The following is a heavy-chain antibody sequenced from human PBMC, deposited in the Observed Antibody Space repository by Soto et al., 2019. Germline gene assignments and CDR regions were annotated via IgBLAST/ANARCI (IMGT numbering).Heavy chain of an antibody. D-gene: IGHD4-17*01. J-gene: IGHJ2*01. CDR3: MNKSIGTVTNPVYWYFDL. Sequence: EVQLLESGGGLVQPGGSLRLSCAASGFTFISYAMSWVRQAPGKGLEWVSGTSGGGDVAFYADSVKGRFTISRDNSKNTLYLHMNSLRAEDMALYYCMNKSIGTVTNPVYWYFDLWGRGTLVTVFS. V-gene: IGHV3-23*01. CDR2: TSGGGDVA. CDR1: GFTFISYA.